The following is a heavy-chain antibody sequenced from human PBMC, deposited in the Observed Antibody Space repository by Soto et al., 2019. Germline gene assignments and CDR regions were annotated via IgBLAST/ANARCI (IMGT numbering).Heavy chain of an antibody. CDR1: GFTFSSYS. J-gene: IGHJ5*02. CDR3: ARDGGLSENWFDP. Sequence: PGGSLRLSCAASGFTFSSYSMNWVRQAPGKGLEWVSSISSSSSYIYYADSVKGRFTISRDNAKNSLYLQMNSLRAEDTAVYYCARDGGLSENWFDPWGQGTLVTVSS. CDR2: ISSSSSYI. D-gene: IGHD3-16*01. V-gene: IGHV3-21*01.